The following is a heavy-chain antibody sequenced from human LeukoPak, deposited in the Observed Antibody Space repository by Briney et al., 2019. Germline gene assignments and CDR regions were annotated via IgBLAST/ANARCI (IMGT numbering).Heavy chain of an antibody. V-gene: IGHV3-74*01. J-gene: IGHJ4*02. Sequence: GGSLRLSCAVSGSSISGYYMHWVRHAPGKGLVWVSRINSDGSSTTYADSVKGRFTISRDNAKKMLYLQTNSLRAEDTAMYYCLMYTSGWNWGQGTQVTVSS. CDR1: GSSISGYY. CDR2: INSDGSST. CDR3: LMYTSGWN. D-gene: IGHD6-19*01.